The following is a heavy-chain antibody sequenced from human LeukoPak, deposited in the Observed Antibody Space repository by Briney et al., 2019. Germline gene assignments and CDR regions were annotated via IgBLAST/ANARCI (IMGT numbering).Heavy chain of an antibody. CDR2: IGGKPKGYAT. D-gene: IGHD6-19*01. CDR3: ATYSSGHH. J-gene: IGHJ5*02. Sequence: GGSLRLSCAASGFSFSDCDMHWVRQAPGKGLEWVGRIGGKPKGYATAYAASVKGRFTISRDESKNTAYLQMNSLRPEDKAVYYCATYSSGHHWGQGTLVTVSS. CDR1: GFSFSDCD. V-gene: IGHV3-73*01.